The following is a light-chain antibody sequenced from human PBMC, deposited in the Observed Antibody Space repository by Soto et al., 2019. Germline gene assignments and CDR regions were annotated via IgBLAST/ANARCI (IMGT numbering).Light chain of an antibody. V-gene: IGKV4-1*01. Sequence: DIVMTQSPDSLAVSLGERATINCKSSQSVLYSSNNKNYLAWYQQKPGQPPKLLIYWASTRESGVPDLFSGSGSGTDFTLTISSLQAEDVAVYYCQQHYSTPLTFGGGTKVEIK. CDR2: WAS. CDR3: QQHYSTPLT. CDR1: QSVLYSSNNKNY. J-gene: IGKJ4*01.